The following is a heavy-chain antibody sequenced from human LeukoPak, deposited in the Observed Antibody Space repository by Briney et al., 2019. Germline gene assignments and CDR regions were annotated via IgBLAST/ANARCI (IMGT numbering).Heavy chain of an antibody. CDR1: GYSISSGYY. CDR3: ARAGVYCGGDCPDAFDI. D-gene: IGHD2-21*01. J-gene: IGHJ3*02. Sequence: PSETLPLTCAVSGYSISSGYYWGWIRQRPGKGLGWIGSIYHSESTYYNPSLKSRVTISVDTSKNQFSLKLSSVTAADTAVYYCARAGVYCGGDCPDAFDIWGQGTMVTVSS. V-gene: IGHV4-38-2*01. CDR2: IYHSEST.